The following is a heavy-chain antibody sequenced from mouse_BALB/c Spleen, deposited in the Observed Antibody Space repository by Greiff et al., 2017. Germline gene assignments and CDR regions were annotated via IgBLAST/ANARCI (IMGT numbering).Heavy chain of an antibody. CDR1: GFNIKDTY. J-gene: IGHJ3*01. CDR2: IDPANGNT. D-gene: IGHD2-4*01. Sequence: DVKLQESGAELVKPGASVKLSCTASGFNIKDTYMHWVKQRPEQGLEWIGRIDPANGNTKYDPKFQGKATITADTSSNTAYLQLSSLTSEDTAVYYCARRSYYDYGGFAYWGQGTLVTVSA. V-gene: IGHV14-3*02. CDR3: ARRSYYDYGGFAY.